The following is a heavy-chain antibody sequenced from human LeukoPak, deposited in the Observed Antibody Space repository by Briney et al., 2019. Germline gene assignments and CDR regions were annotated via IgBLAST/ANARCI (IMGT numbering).Heavy chain of an antibody. CDR2: LYSDGNT. D-gene: IGHD1-14*01. CDR1: GFTVITND. CDR3: ARGVEPLAANTLAY. J-gene: IGHJ4*02. V-gene: IGHV3-53*01. Sequence: GGSLRLSCAASGFTVITNDMTWVRQAPGKGLEWVSVLYSDGNTKYADSVQGRFTVSRDNSKNTLYLEMNSLSPDDTAIYYCARGVEPLAANTLAYWGQGTLVTVSS.